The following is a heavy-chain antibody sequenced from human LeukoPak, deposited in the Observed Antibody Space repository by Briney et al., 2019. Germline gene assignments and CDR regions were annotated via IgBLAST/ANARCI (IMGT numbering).Heavy chain of an antibody. D-gene: IGHD6-19*01. J-gene: IGHJ4*02. CDR2: INHSGST. V-gene: IGHV4-34*01. CDR1: GGSFSGYY. Sequence: PSETLSLTCAVYGGSFSGYYWSWIRQPPGKGLEWIGEINHSGSTNYNPSLKSRVTISVDTSKNQFSLKLSSVTAADTAVYYCARVPGKQWLVRVGYFDYWGQGTLVTVSS. CDR3: ARVPGKQWLVRVGYFDY.